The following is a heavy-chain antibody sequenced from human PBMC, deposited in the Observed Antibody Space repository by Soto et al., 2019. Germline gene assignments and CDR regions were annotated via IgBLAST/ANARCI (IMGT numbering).Heavy chain of an antibody. CDR1: EFTFSDYY. J-gene: IGHJ3*02. D-gene: IGHD6-13*01. Sequence: GVPLRLSCAASEFTFSDYYMSWIRQAPGKGLEWVTYISSSGSTIYYAVTVKGRFTISRDNAKNSLYLQMNSLRAEDTAVYYCAILVLMCSSCDAFDIWGQGTMVTVSS. V-gene: IGHV3-11*01. CDR3: AILVLMCSSCDAFDI. CDR2: ISSSGSTI.